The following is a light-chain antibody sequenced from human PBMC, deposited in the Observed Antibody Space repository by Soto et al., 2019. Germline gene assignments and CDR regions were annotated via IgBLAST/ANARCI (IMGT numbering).Light chain of an antibody. Sequence: EMVLTQSPGTVSLSPGERATLSCSASQSFDYGYLAWYQQRPGQAPRLLIYGASYRATGIPDRFSGSGSGTDFTLTISRLEPEDFAVYYCQHYGTSPTWMFGQGTKVDI. V-gene: IGKV3-20*01. CDR3: QHYGTSPTWM. CDR2: GAS. J-gene: IGKJ1*01. CDR1: QSFDYGY.